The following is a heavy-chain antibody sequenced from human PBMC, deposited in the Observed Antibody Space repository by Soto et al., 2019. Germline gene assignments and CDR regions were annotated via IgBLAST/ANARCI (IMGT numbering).Heavy chain of an antibody. V-gene: IGHV3-66*01. D-gene: IGHD1-26*01. CDR3: AREPPQVRSEVGATKAFDI. J-gene: IGHJ3*02. Sequence: PGGSLRLSCAASGFTVSSNYMSWVRQAPGKGLEWVSVIYSGGSTYYADSVKGRFTISRDNSKNTLYLQMNSLRAEDTAVYYCAREPPQVRSEVGATKAFDIWGQGTMVTVPS. CDR1: GFTVSSNY. CDR2: IYSGGST.